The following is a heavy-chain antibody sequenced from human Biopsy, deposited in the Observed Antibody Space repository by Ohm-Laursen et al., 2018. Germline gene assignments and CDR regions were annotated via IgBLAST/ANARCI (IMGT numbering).Heavy chain of an antibody. Sequence: GSLRLSCTASGFTFYIYAMAWARQAPGKGLEWVSTVTSGGDGTYYAESVQGRFSISRDNSKNTVYLQLNALRAQDTAVYYCARARHRRQYYAPFYYFDSWGRGTLVTVSS. CDR1: GFTFYIYA. CDR2: VTSGGDGT. V-gene: IGHV3-23*01. D-gene: IGHD3-16*01. J-gene: IGHJ4*02. CDR3: ARARHRRQYYAPFYYFDS.